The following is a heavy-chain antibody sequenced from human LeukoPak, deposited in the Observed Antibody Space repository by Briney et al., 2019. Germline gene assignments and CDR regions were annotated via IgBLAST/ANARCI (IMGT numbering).Heavy chain of an antibody. Sequence: QPGGSLRLSCAASGFTFSSYAMSWVRQAPGKGLEWVSAISGSGGSTYYADSVKGRFTISRDNSKNTLYLQMNSLRAEDTAVYYCAKDSFGEVVPAAQGIGDIWGQGTMVTVSS. CDR3: AKDSFGEVVPAAQGIGDI. CDR2: ISGSGGST. J-gene: IGHJ3*02. D-gene: IGHD2-2*01. CDR1: GFTFSSYA. V-gene: IGHV3-23*01.